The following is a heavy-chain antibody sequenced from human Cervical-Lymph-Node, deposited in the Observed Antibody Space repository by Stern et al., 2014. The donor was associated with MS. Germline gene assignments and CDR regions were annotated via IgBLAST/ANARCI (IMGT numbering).Heavy chain of an antibody. D-gene: IGHD4-11*01. J-gene: IGHJ6*02. V-gene: IGHV3-30*18. CDR3: AKGPMTTVPRFFYGMDV. CDR2: TSSDGNNE. CDR1: GFTLNMYG. Sequence: VQLVESGGGVVQPGWSLRLSCAASGFTLNMYGMHWVRQAPGKGLEWVAVTSSDGNNEYYVDSVKGRFTISRDNSKNTLYLQMNSLRVEDTAVYYCAKGPMTTVPRFFYGMDVWGQGTTVTVSS.